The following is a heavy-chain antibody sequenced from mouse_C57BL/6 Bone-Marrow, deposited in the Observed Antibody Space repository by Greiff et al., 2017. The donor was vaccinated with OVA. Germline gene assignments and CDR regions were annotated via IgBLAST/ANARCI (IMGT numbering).Heavy chain of an antibody. V-gene: IGHV1-81*01. D-gene: IGHD1-1*01. J-gene: IGHJ3*01. Sequence: QVQLQQSGAELARPGASVKLSCKASGYTFTSYGISWVKQRTGQGLEWIGEIYPRSGNTYYNEKFKGKATLTADKSSSTAYMELRSLTSEDSVVYFCARRELLRRFAYWGQGTLVTVSA. CDR2: IYPRSGNT. CDR1: GYTFTSYG. CDR3: ARRELLRRFAY.